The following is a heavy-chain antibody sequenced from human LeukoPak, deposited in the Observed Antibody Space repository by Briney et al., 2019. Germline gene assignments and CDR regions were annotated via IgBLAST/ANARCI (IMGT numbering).Heavy chain of an antibody. CDR1: GGSINIYY. V-gene: IGHV4-59*01. J-gene: IGHJ2*01. D-gene: IGHD2-2*01. Sequence: SETLSLTCTVSGGSINIYYWSWIRQPPGKGLEWIGYIYDSGNTNYNPSLKSRVTISVDTSKNQLSLKLSSVTAADTAVYYCARGVDCSSTSCDNWYFDLWGRGTLVTVSS. CDR2: IYDSGNT. CDR3: ARGVDCSSTSCDNWYFDL.